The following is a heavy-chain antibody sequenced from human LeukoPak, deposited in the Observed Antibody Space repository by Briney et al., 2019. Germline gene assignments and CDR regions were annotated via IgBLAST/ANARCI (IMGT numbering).Heavy chain of an antibody. CDR1: GYSFTSYW. CDR2: IYPGDSDT. D-gene: IGHD2-15*01. Sequence: GESLKISCKSSGYSFTSYWIGWVRLMPGKGLEWMGIIYPGDSDTKYSPSFQGQVTISADKSISTAYLQWSSLKASDTAMYYCARGSLASSGGSFFDYWGQGTLVTVSS. J-gene: IGHJ4*02. CDR3: ARGSLASSGGSFFDY. V-gene: IGHV5-51*01.